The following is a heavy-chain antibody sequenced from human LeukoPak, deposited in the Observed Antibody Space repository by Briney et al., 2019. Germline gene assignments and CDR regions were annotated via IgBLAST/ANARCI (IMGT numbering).Heavy chain of an antibody. V-gene: IGHV3-21*01. CDR3: ARAYDFWSGPGGY. D-gene: IGHD3-3*01. CDR1: GFTFSSYS. Sequence: GGSLRLSCAASGFTFSSYSMNWVRQAPGKGLEWVSSISSSSSYIHYADSVKGRFTISRDNAKNSLYLQMNSLRAEDTAVYYCARAYDFWSGPGGYWGQGTLVTVSS. J-gene: IGHJ4*02. CDR2: ISSSSSYI.